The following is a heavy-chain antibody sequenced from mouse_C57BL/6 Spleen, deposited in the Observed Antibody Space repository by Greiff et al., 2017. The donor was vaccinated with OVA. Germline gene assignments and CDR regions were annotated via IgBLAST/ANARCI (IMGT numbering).Heavy chain of an antibody. J-gene: IGHJ4*01. CDR3: ARGSDDYGSSDGAMDY. V-gene: IGHV1-50*01. CDR2: IDPSDSYT. D-gene: IGHD1-1*01. CDR1: GYTFTSYW. Sequence: VQLQQPGAELVKPGASVKLSCKASGYTFTSYWMQWVKQRPGQGLEWIGEIDPSDSYTNYNQKFKGKATLTVDTSSSTAYMQLSSLTSEDSAVYYCARGSDDYGSSDGAMDYWGQGTSVTVSS.